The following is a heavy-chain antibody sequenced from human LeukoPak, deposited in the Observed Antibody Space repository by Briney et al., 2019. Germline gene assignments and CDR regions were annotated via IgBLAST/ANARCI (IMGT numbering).Heavy chain of an antibody. J-gene: IGHJ4*01. CDR3: AIERRQLFTSSWPY. CDR1: GFTFSDYW. V-gene: IGHV3-7*01. CDR2: IKEDGTE. Sequence: PGGTLRLSCAASGFTFSDYWMTWVRQAPARGLEWVANIKEDGTEKYVDSVQGGFTVSRDNGKTSLFLQMSSLRVEDTAVYYCAIERRQLFTSSWPYWGHGTLVTVST. D-gene: IGHD6-13*01.